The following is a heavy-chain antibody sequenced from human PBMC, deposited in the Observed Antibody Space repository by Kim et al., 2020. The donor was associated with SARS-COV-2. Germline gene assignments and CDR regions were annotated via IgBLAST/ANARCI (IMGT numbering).Heavy chain of an antibody. CDR3: ARAGCSGGSCYSWWFDP. D-gene: IGHD2-15*01. V-gene: IGHV1-69*13. J-gene: IGHJ5*02. Sequence: SVKVSCKASGGTFSSYAISWVRQAPGQGLEWMGGIIPIFGTANYAQKFQGRVTITADESTSTAYMELSSLRSEDTAVYYCARAGCSGGSCYSWWFDPWGQGTLVTVSS. CDR1: GGTFSSYA. CDR2: IIPIFGTA.